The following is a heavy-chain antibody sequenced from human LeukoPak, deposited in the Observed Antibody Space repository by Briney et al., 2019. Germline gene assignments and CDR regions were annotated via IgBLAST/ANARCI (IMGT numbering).Heavy chain of an antibody. CDR3: ATEFCASSSCRFDS. Sequence: SETLSLTCTVSGGSISSSSYYWGWIRQPPGKGLEWIGSIYYSGSPYYNPSLKSRVTISVDTSKKQFSLKLTSVTAADTAIYYCATEFCASSSCRFDSWGQGTLVTVSS. J-gene: IGHJ4*02. V-gene: IGHV4-39*07. D-gene: IGHD2-2*01. CDR1: GGSISSSSYY. CDR2: IYYSGSP.